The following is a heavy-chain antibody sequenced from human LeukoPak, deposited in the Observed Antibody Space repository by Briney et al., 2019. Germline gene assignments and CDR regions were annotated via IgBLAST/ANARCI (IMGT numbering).Heavy chain of an antibody. CDR2: IYPGDSDT. Sequence: GESLQISCKGSGYSFNTYWIGWVRQMPGKGLEWMGIIYPGDSDTKYSPSFQGQVTISADKSISTAYLQWSSLKASDTAMYYCATSESQTRFDYWGQGTLVTASS. J-gene: IGHJ4*02. CDR3: ATSESQTRFDY. D-gene: IGHD1/OR15-1a*01. V-gene: IGHV5-51*01. CDR1: GYSFNTYW.